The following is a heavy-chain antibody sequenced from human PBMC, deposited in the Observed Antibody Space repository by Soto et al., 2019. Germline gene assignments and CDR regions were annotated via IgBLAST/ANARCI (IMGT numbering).Heavy chain of an antibody. Sequence: EVQLVESGGGLVQPGGSLRLSCAASGFSFTLYDMHWVRQGRGGSLEWVSGIDTAGDTYYPGSVKGRFTISRENAKNSLYLQMNSLRAEDTAVYFRVRDDFWSSYDRYGMDVWGQGTTVTVSS. CDR3: VRDDFWSSYDRYGMDV. J-gene: IGHJ6*02. V-gene: IGHV3-13*01. D-gene: IGHD3-3*01. CDR1: GFSFTLYD. CDR2: IDTAGDT.